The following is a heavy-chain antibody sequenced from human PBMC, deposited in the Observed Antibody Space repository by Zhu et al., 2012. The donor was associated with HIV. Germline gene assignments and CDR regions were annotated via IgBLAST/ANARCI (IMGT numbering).Heavy chain of an antibody. D-gene: IGHD6-13*01. CDR1: GFSFSDHY. CDR3: VRVYSSTWSGSYFDY. J-gene: IGHJ4*02. Sequence: EVQLVESGGDLVQPGGSLRLSCVASGFSFSDHYMDWVRQAPGKGLEWIGRCRNKANNYATEYAASVKGRFTTSRDDSKRSLYLQMNGLEIEDTAVYFCVRVYSSTWSGSYFDYWGQGTL. CDR2: CRNKANNYAT. V-gene: IGHV3-72*01.